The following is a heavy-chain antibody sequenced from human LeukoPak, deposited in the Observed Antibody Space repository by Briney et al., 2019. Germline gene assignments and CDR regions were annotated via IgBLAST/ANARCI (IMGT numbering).Heavy chain of an antibody. V-gene: IGHV3-64*04. D-gene: IGHD5-24*01. J-gene: IGHJ5*02. Sequence: GGSLRLSCSASGFTFSSYTMHWVRQAPGKGLEYVSAISSNGGSTNYADSVKGRFTISRDNSKNSLYLQMNSLRAEDTAVYYCTGKRFDPWGQGTLSLSPQ. CDR3: TGKRFDP. CDR2: ISSNGGST. CDR1: GFTFSSYT.